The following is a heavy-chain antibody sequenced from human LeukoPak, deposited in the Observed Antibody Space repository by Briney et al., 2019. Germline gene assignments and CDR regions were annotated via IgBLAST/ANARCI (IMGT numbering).Heavy chain of an antibody. CDR1: GGSLSTSY. Sequence: PSETLSLTCSVSGGSLSTSYWSWIRQPPGKGLQWIGYIYSSGSTNYNPSLKSRVTISVDTSKNQLSLNLSSVTAADTAVYYCARVRWLNAYYEYCYMDVWGKGTTVTVSS. V-gene: IGHV4-59*01. D-gene: IGHD3-22*01. J-gene: IGHJ6*03. CDR2: IYSSGST. CDR3: ARVRWLNAYYEYCYMDV.